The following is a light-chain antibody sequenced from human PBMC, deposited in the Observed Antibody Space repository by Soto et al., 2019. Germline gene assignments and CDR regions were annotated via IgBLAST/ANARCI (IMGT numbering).Light chain of an antibody. CDR1: QNINNY. V-gene: IGKV1-33*01. CDR3: QQCDDFIT. CDR2: EAS. J-gene: IGKJ4*01. Sequence: DIQMTQSPSSLSASVGDRVTITCQASQNINNYLNWYQQKPGKAPKLLIYEASNLETGVPSRFSGSGSGRNFTFTISSLQPEDIATYYCQQCDDFITFGGGTRIEIK.